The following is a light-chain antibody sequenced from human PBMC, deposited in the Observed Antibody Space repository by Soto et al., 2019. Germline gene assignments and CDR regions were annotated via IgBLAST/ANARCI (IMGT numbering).Light chain of an antibody. V-gene: IGKV1-5*03. Sequence: DIQMTQSPSTLSASVGDRVTITSRASQSISSWLAWYQQKPGKAPKLLIYKESSLESGVPSRFSGSGSGTEFTLTISSLEPDDFATYYCQQYNSYSLTFGQGTKVEIK. CDR1: QSISSW. CDR2: KES. J-gene: IGKJ1*01. CDR3: QQYNSYSLT.